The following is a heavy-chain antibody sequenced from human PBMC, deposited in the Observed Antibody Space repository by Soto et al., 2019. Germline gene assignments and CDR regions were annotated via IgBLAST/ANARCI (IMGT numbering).Heavy chain of an antibody. J-gene: IGHJ6*02. V-gene: IGHV1-2*02. CDR1: GYTFTGYY. D-gene: IGHD5-12*01. Sequence: GVSVKVSCKASGYTFTGYYIHWVRQAPGQGLEWMAWINPNSGGSNFAEKFQGRVTMTRDTSITTAYMELNRLGSDDTAVYYCARDRLGYSGYGPYYFYGMDVWGQGTTVTVSS. CDR3: ARDRLGYSGYGPYYFYGMDV. CDR2: INPNSGGS.